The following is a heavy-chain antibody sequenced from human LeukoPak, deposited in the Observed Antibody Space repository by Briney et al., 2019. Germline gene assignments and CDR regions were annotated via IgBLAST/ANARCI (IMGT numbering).Heavy chain of an antibody. V-gene: IGHV3-23*01. CDR1: GFTFSSYA. CDR3: AKYVSYYYDSSTYYPSQGYFDY. D-gene: IGHD3-22*01. J-gene: IGHJ4*02. Sequence: WGSLRLSCAASGFTFSSYAISWVRQAPGKGLEWVSAISGSGGSTYYADSVKGRFTISRDNSKNTLYLQMNSLRAEDTAVYYCAKYVSYYYDSSTYYPSQGYFDYWGQGTLVTVSS. CDR2: ISGSGGST.